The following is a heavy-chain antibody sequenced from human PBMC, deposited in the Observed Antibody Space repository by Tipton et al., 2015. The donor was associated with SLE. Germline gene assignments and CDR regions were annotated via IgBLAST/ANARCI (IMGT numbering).Heavy chain of an antibody. Sequence: TLSLTCTVSGGSISSYYWSWIRQPPGKGLEWIGYIYTSGSTNNNPPLKTRVTISVDTPKNQFPLKLSSVTAADTAVYCCARGGGLAAAGPVSWFDPWGQGTLVTVSS. D-gene: IGHD6-13*01. CDR3: ARGGGLAAAGPVSWFDP. CDR2: IYTSGST. J-gene: IGHJ5*02. V-gene: IGHV4-4*08. CDR1: GGSISSYY.